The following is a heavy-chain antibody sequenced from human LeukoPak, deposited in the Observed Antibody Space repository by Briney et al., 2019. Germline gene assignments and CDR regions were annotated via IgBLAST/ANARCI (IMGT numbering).Heavy chain of an antibody. D-gene: IGHD3-22*01. CDR1: GFTFGDYA. CDR3: TRENGYYYDSSGYFDY. V-gene: IGHV3-49*04. Sequence: SLRLSCTASGFTFGDYAMSWVRQAPGKGLEWVGFIRSKAYGGTTEYAASVKGRFTISRDDSKSIAYLQMNSLKTEDTAVYYCTRENGYYYDSSGYFDYWGQGTLVTVSS. J-gene: IGHJ4*02. CDR2: IRSKAYGGTT.